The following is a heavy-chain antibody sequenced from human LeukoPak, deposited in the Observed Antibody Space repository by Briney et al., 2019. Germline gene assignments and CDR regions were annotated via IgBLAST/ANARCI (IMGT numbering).Heavy chain of an antibody. Sequence: SETLSLTCTVSGGSISSYYWSWIRQPPGKGLEWIGSIYYSGSTYYNPSLKSRVTISVDTSINHFSLKLSSVTAADTAVYYCARHVCSGGSCYLNDAFDIWGRGTVVTVSS. D-gene: IGHD2-15*01. CDR3: ARHVCSGGSCYLNDAFDI. V-gene: IGHV4-59*05. J-gene: IGHJ3*02. CDR2: IYYSGST. CDR1: GGSISSYY.